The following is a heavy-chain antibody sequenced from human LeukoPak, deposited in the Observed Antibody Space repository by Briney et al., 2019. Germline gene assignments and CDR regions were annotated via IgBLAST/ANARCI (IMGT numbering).Heavy chain of an antibody. V-gene: IGHV4-4*07. D-gene: IGHD4-11*01. Sequence: PSETLSLTCTVSGSSINNDFWSWIRQPAGQGLEWIGRIYTSGSINYNPSLKSPVTMSIDTSKNQFSLKVTSVTDADTAVYYCARDPYNNSPFDYWGQGILVTVSS. CDR2: IYTSGSI. CDR3: ARDPYNNSPFDY. J-gene: IGHJ4*02. CDR1: GSSINNDF.